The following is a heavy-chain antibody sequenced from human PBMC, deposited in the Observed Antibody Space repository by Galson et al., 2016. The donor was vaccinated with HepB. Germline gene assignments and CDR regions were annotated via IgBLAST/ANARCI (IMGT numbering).Heavy chain of an antibody. V-gene: IGHV3-7*01. CDR1: LGSGLTFSRYW. D-gene: IGHD2-21*01. CDR2: INPDEDEK. CDR3: VPEPQETESYSGH. J-gene: IGHJ4*02. Sequence: SLRLSCAASLGSGLTFSRYWMSWVRQAPGKGLEWVANINPDEDEKYYVDPVKGRFTISRDNAKNSLYLQMTSLRADDTAVYYCVPEPQETESYSGHWGQGTLVTVSS.